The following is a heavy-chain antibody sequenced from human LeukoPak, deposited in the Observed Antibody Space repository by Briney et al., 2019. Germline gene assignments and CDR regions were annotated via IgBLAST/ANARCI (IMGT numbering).Heavy chain of an antibody. Sequence: PSETLSLTCTVSGGSITSYYWSYIRQPAGKGLEWIGRIHTSGSTNYNPSLKSRVTMSVDTSKNQFSLKLSSVTAADTAIYYCAREFSGTSIAARVFDSWGQGTMLTVSS. CDR3: AREFSGTSIAARVFDS. CDR1: GGSITSYY. CDR2: IHTSGST. V-gene: IGHV4-4*07. D-gene: IGHD6-6*01. J-gene: IGHJ3*01.